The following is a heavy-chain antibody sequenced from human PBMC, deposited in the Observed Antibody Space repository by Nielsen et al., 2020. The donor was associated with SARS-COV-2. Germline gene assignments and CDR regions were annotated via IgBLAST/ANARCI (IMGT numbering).Heavy chain of an antibody. D-gene: IGHD3-10*01. Sequence: SETLSLTCTVSGYSISSDYYWGWIRQSPGKGLEWIGNIYHSGSTFYNPSLKSRVIISVDTSKTQFSLKLRSVTAADTAVYYRARVISPGSGSYRWFDPWGQGTLVTVSS. J-gene: IGHJ5*02. CDR1: GYSISSDYY. CDR2: IYHSGST. CDR3: ARVISPGSGSYRWFDP. V-gene: IGHV4-38-2*02.